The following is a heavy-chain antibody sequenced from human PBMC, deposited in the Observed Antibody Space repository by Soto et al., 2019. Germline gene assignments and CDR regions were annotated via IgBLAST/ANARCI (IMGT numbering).Heavy chain of an antibody. CDR1: GYTFTSYY. CDR2: INPSSGGT. CDR3: AREGPVDYYDSSGYSYGMDV. D-gene: IGHD3-22*01. V-gene: IGHV1-2*04. Sequence: ASVKVSCKASGYTFTSYYMHWVRQAPVKGLEWMGRINPSSGGTSYAQKFQGWVTMTRDTSISTAYMELSRLRSDDTAVYYCAREGPVDYYDSSGYSYGMDVWGQGTTVTVSS. J-gene: IGHJ6*02.